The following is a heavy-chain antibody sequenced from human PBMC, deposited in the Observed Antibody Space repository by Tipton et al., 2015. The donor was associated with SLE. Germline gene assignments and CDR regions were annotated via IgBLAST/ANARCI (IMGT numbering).Heavy chain of an antibody. V-gene: IGHV4-38-2*02. Sequence: TLSLTCAVSGYSISSGYYWGWIRQPPGKGLEWIGEINHSGSTNYNPSLKSRVTISVDTSKNQFSLKLSSVTAADTAVYYCAREHYDFWSGSDGMDVWGQGTTVTVSS. D-gene: IGHD3-3*01. CDR1: GYSISSGYY. J-gene: IGHJ6*02. CDR3: AREHYDFWSGSDGMDV. CDR2: INHSGST.